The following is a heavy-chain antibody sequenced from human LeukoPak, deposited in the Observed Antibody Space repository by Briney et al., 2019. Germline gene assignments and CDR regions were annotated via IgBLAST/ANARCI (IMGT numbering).Heavy chain of an antibody. D-gene: IGHD2-2*01. V-gene: IGHV3-30*04. CDR1: GFTFSSYA. CDR2: ISYDGSNK. Sequence: PGRSLRLSCAASGFTFSSYAMHWVRQAPGKGLEWVAVISYDGSNKYYADSVKGRFTIDRDNSKNTLYLQMNSRSAEDTAVYYCARAFQLLLDYWGQGTLVTVSS. CDR3: ARAFQLLLDY. J-gene: IGHJ4*02.